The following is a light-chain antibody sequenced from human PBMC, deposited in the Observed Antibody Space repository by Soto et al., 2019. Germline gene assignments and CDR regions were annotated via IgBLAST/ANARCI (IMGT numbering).Light chain of an antibody. CDR2: AAS. V-gene: IGKV1-39*01. J-gene: IGKJ3*01. CDR1: QSISSY. CDR3: QQSYSTLT. Sequence: DIQMTQSPSSLSASVEDRVTITCRASQSISSYLNWYQQKPGKAPKLLIYAASSLQSGVPSRFSGSGSGTDFTLTISSLQPEDFATYYCQQSYSTLTFGPGTKVDIK.